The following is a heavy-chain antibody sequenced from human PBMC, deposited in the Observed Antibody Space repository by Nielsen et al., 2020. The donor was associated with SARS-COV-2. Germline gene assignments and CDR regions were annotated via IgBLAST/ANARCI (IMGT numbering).Heavy chain of an antibody. CDR2: ISWNSGSI. J-gene: IGHJ4*02. Sequence: GGSLRLSCAASGFTFDDYAMHWVRQAPGKGPEWVSGISWNSGSIGYADSVKGRFTISRDNAKNSLYLQMNSLRAEDTALYYCAKDIDCSSTSCFVFDYWGQGTLVTVSS. V-gene: IGHV3-9*01. CDR3: AKDIDCSSTSCFVFDY. D-gene: IGHD2-2*01. CDR1: GFTFDDYA.